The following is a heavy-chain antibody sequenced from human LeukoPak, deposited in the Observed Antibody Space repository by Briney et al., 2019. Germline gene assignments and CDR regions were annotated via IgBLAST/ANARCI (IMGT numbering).Heavy chain of an antibody. D-gene: IGHD3-22*01. CDR2: INPNSGGT. Sequence: ASVKVSCKASGYTFTGYYMHWVRQAPGQWLEWMGWINPNSGGTNYAQKFQGRVTMTGDTSTDTAYMELSSLRSEDTAVYYCATPGEYHYDSSGYYSAFDIWGQGTMVTVSS. CDR3: ATPGEYHYDSSGYYSAFDI. V-gene: IGHV1-2*02. CDR1: GYTFTGYY. J-gene: IGHJ3*02.